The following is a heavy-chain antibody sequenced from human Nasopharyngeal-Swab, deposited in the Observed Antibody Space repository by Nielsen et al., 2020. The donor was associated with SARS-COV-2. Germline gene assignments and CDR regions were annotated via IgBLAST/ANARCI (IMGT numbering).Heavy chain of an antibody. CDR3: ARGYYTSGTFYNDAFDI. V-gene: IGHV1-46*01. CDR1: GYTFTHYY. D-gene: IGHD3-10*01. Sequence: ASVKVSCKASGYTFTHYYIHWVRQAPGQGLEWMGFINPSGGRTDYAQKFQGRLTMTRDTSTNKVYMDLSSLRSEDTAIYYCARGYYTSGTFYNDAFDIWGPGTGVPSPQ. CDR2: INPSGGRT. J-gene: IGHJ3*02.